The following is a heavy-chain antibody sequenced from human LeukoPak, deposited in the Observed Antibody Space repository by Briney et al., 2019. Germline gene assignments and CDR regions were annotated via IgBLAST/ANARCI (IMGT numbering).Heavy chain of an antibody. Sequence: SETLSLTCAVYGGSFSGYYWSWIRQPPGKGLEWIGEINHSGSTNYNPSLKSRVTISVDTSKNQFSLKLSSVTAADTAVYYCARGSPTDYWGQGTLVTVSS. V-gene: IGHV4-34*01. CDR2: INHSGST. CDR1: GGSFSGYY. CDR3: ARGSPTDY. J-gene: IGHJ4*02.